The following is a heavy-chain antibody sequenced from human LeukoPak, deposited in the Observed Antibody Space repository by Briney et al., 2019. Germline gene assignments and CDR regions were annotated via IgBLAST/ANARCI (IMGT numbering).Heavy chain of an antibody. CDR2: IWYDGSNK. Sequence: GGSLRLSCAASGFTFSTFGMHWVRQASGKGLEWVAVIWYDGSNKYYVDSVKGRFTISRDNSKNTLYLQMNSLRAEDTAVYYCARGGQWLVREQYYYYYYGVDVWGQGTTVTVSS. CDR1: GFTFSTFG. CDR3: ARGGQWLVREQYYYYYYGVDV. D-gene: IGHD6-19*01. J-gene: IGHJ6*02. V-gene: IGHV3-33*01.